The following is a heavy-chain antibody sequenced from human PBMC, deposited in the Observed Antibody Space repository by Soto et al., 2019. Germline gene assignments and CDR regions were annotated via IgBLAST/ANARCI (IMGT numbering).Heavy chain of an antibody. CDR3: ARFLIGTYYYGSGSNGPVEY. CDR2: ISAYNGNT. D-gene: IGHD3-10*01. V-gene: IGHV1-18*01. CDR1: GYTFTSYG. Sequence: ASLKVCCKASGYTFTSYGISWVRQAPGQGLEWMGWISAYNGNTNYAQKLQGRVTMTTDTSTSTAYMELRSLRSDDTAVYYCARFLIGTYYYGSGSNGPVEYWGEGRLV. J-gene: IGHJ4*02.